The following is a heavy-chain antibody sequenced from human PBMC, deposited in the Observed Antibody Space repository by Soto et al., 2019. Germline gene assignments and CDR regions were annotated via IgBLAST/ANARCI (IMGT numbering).Heavy chain of an antibody. J-gene: IGHJ4*02. D-gene: IGHD6-19*01. Sequence: EVQLLESGGGLVQPGGSLRLSCAASGFSFTTYALSWVRQAPGKRLEWVSSVSASGGTTYYADSVKGRFTISRDNSKNTLYLQMNRLSAEDTAVYYCAKASLALAGKFDYWGQGTLVTVSS. CDR2: VSASGGTT. CDR3: AKASLALAGKFDY. CDR1: GFSFTTYA. V-gene: IGHV3-23*01.